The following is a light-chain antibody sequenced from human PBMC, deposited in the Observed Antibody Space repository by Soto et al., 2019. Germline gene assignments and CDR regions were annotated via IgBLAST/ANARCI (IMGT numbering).Light chain of an antibody. J-gene: IGKJ3*01. V-gene: IGKV1-27*01. CDR2: AAS. CDR3: QKYNSVPFT. CDR1: QAIRNN. Sequence: DIQMTQSPSSLSASAGDRVTITCRVSQAIRNNLAWYQQKPGKVPKVLIYAASTLQSGVPSRFSGSGSGTDFTLTINSLQPEDVATYYCQKYNSVPFTFGPGTKVDIK.